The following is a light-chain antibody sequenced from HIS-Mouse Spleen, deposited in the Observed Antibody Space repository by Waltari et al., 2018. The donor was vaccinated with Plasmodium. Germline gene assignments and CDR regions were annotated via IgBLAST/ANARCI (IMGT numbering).Light chain of an antibody. CDR2: EDS. V-gene: IGLV3-10*01. J-gene: IGLJ3*02. CDR3: YATDSSGNHRV. CDR1: ALPKKY. Sequence: SYELTQPPSVSVSPGQTARITCSGDALPKKYAYWYQQKSGQAPVLVIYEDSKRPSGILERCAGSSAWTMATLTISGAQVEDEADYYCYATDSSGNHRVFGGGTKLTVL.